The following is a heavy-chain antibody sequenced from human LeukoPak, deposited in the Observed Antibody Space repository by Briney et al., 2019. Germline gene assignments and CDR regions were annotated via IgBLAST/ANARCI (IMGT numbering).Heavy chain of an antibody. V-gene: IGHV4-59*08. D-gene: IGHD3-22*01. Sequence: NPSETLSLTCTVSGGSISSYYWSWIRQPPGKGLEWIGYIYYSGSTNYNPSLKSRVTISVDTSKNQFSLKLSSVTAADTAMYYCARYWGPYDNSGAYFDYWGQGTLVTVSS. CDR1: GGSISSYY. CDR2: IYYSGST. J-gene: IGHJ4*02. CDR3: ARYWGPYDNSGAYFDY.